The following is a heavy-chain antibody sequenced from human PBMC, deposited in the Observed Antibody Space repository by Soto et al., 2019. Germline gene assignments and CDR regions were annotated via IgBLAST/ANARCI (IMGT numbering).Heavy chain of an antibody. CDR3: ARVPYYDFWSGYASGHFDY. Sequence: PSETLSLTCAVSGGSISSGDYYWSWIRQPPGKGLEWIGYIVYSGSTYYNPSLKSRVTISVDTSKNQFSLKLRSVTAADTAVYYCARVPYYDFWSGYASGHFDYWGQGTLVTVSS. V-gene: IGHV4-30-4*01. CDR2: IVYSGST. CDR1: GGSISSGDYY. D-gene: IGHD3-3*01. J-gene: IGHJ4*02.